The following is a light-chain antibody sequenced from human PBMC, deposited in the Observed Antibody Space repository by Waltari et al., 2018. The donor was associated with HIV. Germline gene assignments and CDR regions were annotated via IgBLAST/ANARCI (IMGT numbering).Light chain of an antibody. V-gene: IGKV3-11*01. Sequence: EIVLTQSPATLSLSPGERATLSCRASQNMNRYLAWYQQRTGQPPRLLMYDASKRAAGTPARFSGSGSGTDFTLTISSLEPEDFAVYYCQQRSVWPRIFGQGTKLEIK. J-gene: IGKJ2*01. CDR2: DAS. CDR1: QNMNRY. CDR3: QQRSVWPRI.